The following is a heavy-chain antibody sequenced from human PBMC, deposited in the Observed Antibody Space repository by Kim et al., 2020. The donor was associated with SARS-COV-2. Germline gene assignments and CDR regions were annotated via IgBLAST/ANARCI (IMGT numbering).Heavy chain of an antibody. CDR1: GFTFSGSG. J-gene: IGHJ6*02. V-gene: IGHV3-73*01. Sequence: GGSLRLSCAASGFTFSGSGMHWVRQASGKGLEWVGRIRSKANSYATAYGASVKGRFTISRDDSKNTAYLQMNSLETEDTAVYYCTAYYYHGMDVWGQGTTVTVSS. CDR2: IRSKANSYAT. CDR3: TAYYYHGMDV.